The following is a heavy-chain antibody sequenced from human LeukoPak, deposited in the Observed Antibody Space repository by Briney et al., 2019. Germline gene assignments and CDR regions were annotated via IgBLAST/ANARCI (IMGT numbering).Heavy chain of an antibody. CDR2: IIPIFGTA. D-gene: IGHD3-22*01. Sequence: GASVKVSCKASGGTFSSYAISWVRQAPGQGLEWMGGIIPIFGTANYAQKFQGRVTITADESTSTAYMEVGSLRSEDTAVYYCARDSGYYDSSGYRDYWGQGTLVTVSS. CDR1: GGTFSSYA. J-gene: IGHJ4*02. CDR3: ARDSGYYDSSGYRDY. V-gene: IGHV1-69*13.